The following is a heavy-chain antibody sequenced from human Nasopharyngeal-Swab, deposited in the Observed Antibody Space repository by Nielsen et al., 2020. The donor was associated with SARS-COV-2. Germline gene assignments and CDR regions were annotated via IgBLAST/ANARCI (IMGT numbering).Heavy chain of an antibody. CDR1: GFTFSSYD. CDR2: ISTSSSTI. CDR3: ARGTGGSKPYYYYYYYMDV. D-gene: IGHD4-23*01. J-gene: IGHJ6*03. Sequence: GESLKISCAASGFTFSSYDMNWVRQAPGKGLEWVSYISTSSSTIYYADSVKGRFTISRDNAKNSLYLQMNSLRAEDTAVYYCARGTGGSKPYYYYYYYMDVWGKGTTVTVSS. V-gene: IGHV3-48*01.